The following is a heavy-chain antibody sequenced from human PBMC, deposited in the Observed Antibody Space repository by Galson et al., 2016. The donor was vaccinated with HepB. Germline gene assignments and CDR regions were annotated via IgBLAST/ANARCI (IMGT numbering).Heavy chain of an antibody. D-gene: IGHD4-17*01. V-gene: IGHV2-5*02. CDR3: AHSENGDFVGY. CDR1: GFSLSTSGVG. J-gene: IGHJ4*02. Sequence: PAPVKPTQTLTLTCTFSGFSLSTSGVGVGWIRQPPGKALEWLALIYWDDDKRYSPSLKRRPTVTKDTSQNLVVLTMSNMNPVDTATYYCAHSENGDFVGYWGQGTLVIVSS. CDR2: IYWDDDK.